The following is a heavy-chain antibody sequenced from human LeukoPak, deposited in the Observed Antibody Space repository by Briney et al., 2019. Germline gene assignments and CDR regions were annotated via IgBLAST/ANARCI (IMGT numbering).Heavy chain of an antibody. D-gene: IGHD3-22*01. V-gene: IGHV3-48*01. J-gene: IGHJ4*02. CDR3: ASSDYYDSSGYSY. CDR2: ISSRSSTI. CDR1: GSTFSSNS. Sequence: PGGSLRLSCEASGSTFSSNSMNWVRQAPGKGLEWVSYISSRSSTIYYADSVKGRFTISRDNAKNSLYLQMNSLRAEDTAVYYCASSDYYDSSGYSYWGQGTLVTVSS.